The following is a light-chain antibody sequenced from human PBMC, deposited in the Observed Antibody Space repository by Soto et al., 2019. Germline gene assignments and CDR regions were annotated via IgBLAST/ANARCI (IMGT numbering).Light chain of an antibody. CDR2: GAS. CDR1: QSVSSSY. CDR3: QQYDSSFMST. J-gene: IGKJ2*01. Sequence: EIVLTQSPGTLSLSPGERATLSCRASQSVSSSYLAWYQQKPGQAPRLLIYGASSRATGIPDRFSGSGSGTDVPLTISRLEPEDFAVYSCQQYDSSFMSTFGQGTKLEI. V-gene: IGKV3-20*01.